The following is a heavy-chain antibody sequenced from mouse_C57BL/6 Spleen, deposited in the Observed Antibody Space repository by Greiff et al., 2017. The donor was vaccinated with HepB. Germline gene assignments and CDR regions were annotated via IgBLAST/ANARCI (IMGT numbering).Heavy chain of an antibody. J-gene: IGHJ4*01. CDR3: VGYYYGSSPYYAMDY. CDR1: GYTFTSYW. D-gene: IGHD1-1*01. V-gene: IGHV1-5*01. CDR2: IYPGNSDT. Sequence: VHVKQSGTVLARPGASVKMSCKTSGYTFTSYWMHWVKQRPGQGLEWIGAIYPGNSDTSYNQKFKGKAKLTAVTSASTAYMELSSLTNEDSAVYYCVGYYYGSSPYYAMDYWGQGTSVTVSS.